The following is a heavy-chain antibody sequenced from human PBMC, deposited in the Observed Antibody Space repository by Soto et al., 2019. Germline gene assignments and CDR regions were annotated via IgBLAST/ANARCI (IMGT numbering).Heavy chain of an antibody. J-gene: IGHJ6*02. CDR1: GGTFSSYT. V-gene: IGHV1-69*04. CDR3: ARDSMVFCYQSRFEYYLMDF. Sequence: SVKVSCKASGGTFSSYTISWVRQAPGQGLEWMGRIIPILGIANYAQKFQGRVTITADKSTSTAYMELSSLRSEDTAVYYCARDSMVFCYQSRFEYYLMDFWSQRTTVTGSS. D-gene: IGHD3-10*01. CDR2: IIPILGIA.